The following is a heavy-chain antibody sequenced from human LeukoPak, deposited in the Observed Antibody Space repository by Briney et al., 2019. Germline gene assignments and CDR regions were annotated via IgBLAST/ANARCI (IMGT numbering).Heavy chain of an antibody. CDR2: IYYSGST. D-gene: IGHD6-13*01. V-gene: IGHV4-39*07. J-gene: IGHJ4*02. CDR3: ARGAAGTLGTGSYFDY. Sequence: SETLSLTCTVSGGSISSSSYYWGWIRQPPGKGLEWIGRIYYSGSTYYHPSLKSRVTISVDTSKNQFSLKLSSVTAADTAVYYCARGAAGTLGTGSYFDYWGQGTLVTVSS. CDR1: GGSISSSSYY.